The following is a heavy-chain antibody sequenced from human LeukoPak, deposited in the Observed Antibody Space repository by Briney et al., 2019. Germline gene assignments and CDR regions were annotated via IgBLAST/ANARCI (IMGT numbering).Heavy chain of an antibody. V-gene: IGHV3-23*01. D-gene: IGHD3-10*01. CDR3: AKGSLWFGELLGYYYGMDV. J-gene: IGHJ6*02. CDR2: ISGSGGST. Sequence: GGSLRLSCAASGFTFSSYAMSWVRQAPGKGLEWVSAISGSGGSTYYADSVKGRFTISRDNSKNTLYLQMNSLRAEDTAVYYCAKGSLWFGELLGYYYGMDVWGQGTTVTVSS. CDR1: GFTFSSYA.